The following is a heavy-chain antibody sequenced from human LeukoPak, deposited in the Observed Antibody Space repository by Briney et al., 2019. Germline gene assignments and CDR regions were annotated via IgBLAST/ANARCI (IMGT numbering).Heavy chain of an antibody. J-gene: IGHJ4*02. CDR2: ISAYNGNT. V-gene: IGHV1-18*01. Sequence: ASVKVSCKASGYTFTSYDINWVRQATGQGLEWMGWISAYNGNTNYAQKLQGRVTMTTDTSTSTAYMELRSLRSDDTAVYYCARGVWSYDSSPYDYWGQGTLVTVSS. CDR3: ARGVWSYDSSPYDY. D-gene: IGHD3-22*01. CDR1: GYTFTSYD.